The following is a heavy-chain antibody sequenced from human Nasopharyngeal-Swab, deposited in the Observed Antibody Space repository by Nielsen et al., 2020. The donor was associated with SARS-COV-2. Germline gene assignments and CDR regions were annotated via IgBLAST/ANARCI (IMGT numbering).Heavy chain of an antibody. V-gene: IGHV1-18*01. J-gene: IGHJ4*02. Sequence: ASVKVSSKASGYTFTSYGISWVRQAPGQGLEWMGWISAYNGNTNYAQKLQGRVTMTTDTSTSTAYMELRSLRSDDTAVYYCARVIAAAANEGLDYWGQGTLVTVSS. D-gene: IGHD6-13*01. CDR2: ISAYNGNT. CDR3: ARVIAAAANEGLDY. CDR1: GYTFTSYG.